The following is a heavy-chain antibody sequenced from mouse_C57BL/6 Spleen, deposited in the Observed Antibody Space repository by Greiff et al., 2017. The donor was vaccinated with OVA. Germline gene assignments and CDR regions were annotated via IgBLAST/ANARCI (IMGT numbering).Heavy chain of an antibody. CDR2: IDPEDGET. J-gene: IGHJ4*01. D-gene: IGHD1-1*01. V-gene: IGHV14-2*01. Sequence: VQLQPSGAELVKPGASVKLSCTASGFHIKDYYMHWVKQRTDQGLELIGRIDPEDGETKFAPKFQGKATITADPSSNTAYLQLRSLTCEDTAVYYCASTGAMDYWGKGTSVTFSS. CDR3: ASTGAMDY. CDR1: GFHIKDYY.